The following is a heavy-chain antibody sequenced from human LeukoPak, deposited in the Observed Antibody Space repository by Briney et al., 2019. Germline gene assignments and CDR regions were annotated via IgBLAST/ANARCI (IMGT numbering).Heavy chain of an antibody. D-gene: IGHD6-19*01. V-gene: IGHV3-74*01. J-gene: IGHJ4*02. CDR2: INSDGSST. CDR1: GFTFSNYW. Sequence: GGSLRLSCEASGFTFSNYWMHWVRQAPGKGLVWVSRINSDGSSTNYADSVKGRFTISRDNAKNTLYLQMNSLRAEDTAVYYCARGGYISDWSPIWGQGTLVTVSS. CDR3: ARGGYISDWSPI.